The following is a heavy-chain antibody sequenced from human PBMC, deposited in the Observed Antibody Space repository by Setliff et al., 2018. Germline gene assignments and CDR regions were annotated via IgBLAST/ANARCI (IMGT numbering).Heavy chain of an antibody. J-gene: IGHJ4*02. V-gene: IGHV1-69*05. CDR1: GGTFSSYA. CDR2: IIPIFGTA. CDR3: ARGECNDNGCYRAPDY. Sequence: VASVKVSCKASGGTFSSYAISWVRQAPGQGLEWMGGIIPIFGTANYAQKFQGRVTMTTDTSASTAYMELSSLRSEDTAVYYCARGECNDNGCYRAPDYWGQGTLVTVSS. D-gene: IGHD2-15*01.